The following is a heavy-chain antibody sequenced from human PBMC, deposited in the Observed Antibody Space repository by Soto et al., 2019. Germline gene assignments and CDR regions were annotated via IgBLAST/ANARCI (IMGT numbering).Heavy chain of an antibody. CDR2: IYWDDDK. J-gene: IGHJ4*02. CDR1: GFSLSTSGVG. Sequence: QITLKESGPTLVKPTQTLTLTCTFSGFSLSTSGVGVGWIRQPPGKALEWLALIYWDDDKRYSPSLKSRLTITKDTSKTQVVLTMTTMAPVDTATYSCAHSGQWLDYFDYWGQGTLVTVSS. V-gene: IGHV2-5*02. CDR3: AHSGQWLDYFDY. D-gene: IGHD6-19*01.